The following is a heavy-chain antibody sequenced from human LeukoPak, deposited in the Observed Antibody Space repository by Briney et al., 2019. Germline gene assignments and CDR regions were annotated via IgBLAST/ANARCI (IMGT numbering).Heavy chain of an antibody. CDR2: IGTSSSPI. CDR1: RFTFSSYS. CDR3: ARSSPWDY. V-gene: IGHV3-48*02. Sequence: GGSLRLSCAASRFTFSSYSMNWVRQAPGKGPEWVSYIGTSSSPIYYADSVKGRFTISRDNAKNSLYLQMNSLRDEDTAVYYCARSSPWDYWGQGTLVTVSS. J-gene: IGHJ4*02.